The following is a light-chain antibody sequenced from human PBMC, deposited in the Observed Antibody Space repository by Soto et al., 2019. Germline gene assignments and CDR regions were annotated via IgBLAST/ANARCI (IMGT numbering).Light chain of an antibody. J-gene: IGLJ2*01. CDR1: DSNY. Sequence: QSALTQPPSASGSPGQSVTISCTGTDSNYVSWYQQHPGKAPKLLIYEVVKRPSGVPDRFSGSKSGNTASLTVSGLQVEDEADYHFTSFSGHNNLVFGGGTKLTVL. CDR2: EVV. V-gene: IGLV2-8*01. CDR3: TSFSGHNNLV.